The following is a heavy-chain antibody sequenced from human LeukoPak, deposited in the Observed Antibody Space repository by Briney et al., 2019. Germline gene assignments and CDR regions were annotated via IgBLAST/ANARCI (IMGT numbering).Heavy chain of an antibody. Sequence: PGGSLRLSCAVSGFTVSSNFMSWVRQAPGKGLEWVSVIYSGGSTYYADSVKGRFTISRDNSKNTLYLQMNSLRAEDTAVYYCARTLSQWLAEYYFDYWGQGTLVTVSS. CDR3: ARTLSQWLAEYYFDY. CDR1: GFTVSSNF. CDR2: IYSGGST. D-gene: IGHD6-19*01. J-gene: IGHJ4*02. V-gene: IGHV3-66*01.